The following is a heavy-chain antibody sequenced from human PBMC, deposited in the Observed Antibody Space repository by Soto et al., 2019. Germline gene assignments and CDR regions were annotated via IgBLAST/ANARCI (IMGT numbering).Heavy chain of an antibody. V-gene: IGHV1-69*01. Sequence: QVQLVQSGAEVKKPGSSVKVSCKASGGTFGSYAISWVRQAPGQGLEWMGGIIPIPGTANYAQKFQGRVTIAADESTSTAYMELRSLRSEDTAVYYCARSQGSSTSLEIYYYYYGMDVWGQGTTVTVSS. D-gene: IGHD2-2*01. CDR3: ARSQGSSTSLEIYYYYYGMDV. J-gene: IGHJ6*02. CDR1: GGTFGSYA. CDR2: IIPIPGTA.